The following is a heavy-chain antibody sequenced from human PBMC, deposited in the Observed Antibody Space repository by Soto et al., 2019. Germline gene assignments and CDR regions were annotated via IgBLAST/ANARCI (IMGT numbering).Heavy chain of an antibody. CDR2: IWYDGSNK. D-gene: IGHD3-3*01. CDR1: GFTFSSYD. Sequence: QVQLVESGGGVVQPGRSLRLSCAASGFTFSSYDMHWVRQAPGKGLEWVAVIWYDGSNKYYADSVKGRFTISRDNSKNTLYLQMNSLRAEDTAVYYCARDGEYYDFWSGYYDYYYYYMDVWGKGTTVTVSS. J-gene: IGHJ6*03. V-gene: IGHV3-33*01. CDR3: ARDGEYYDFWSGYYDYYYYYMDV.